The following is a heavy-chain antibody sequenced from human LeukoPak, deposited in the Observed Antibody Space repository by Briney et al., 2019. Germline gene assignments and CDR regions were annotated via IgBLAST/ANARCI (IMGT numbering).Heavy chain of an antibody. V-gene: IGHV3-23*01. CDR3: AKDTASSWWYFDL. J-gene: IGHJ2*01. CDR1: GFTFSSYA. Sequence: GGSLRLSCAASGFTFSSYAMSWVRQAPGKGLEWASAITGSGGSTYYADSVKGRFTISRDNSKNTLYLQMNSLRAEDTAVYYCAKDTASSWWYFDLWGRGTLVTVSS. D-gene: IGHD5-18*01. CDR2: ITGSGGST.